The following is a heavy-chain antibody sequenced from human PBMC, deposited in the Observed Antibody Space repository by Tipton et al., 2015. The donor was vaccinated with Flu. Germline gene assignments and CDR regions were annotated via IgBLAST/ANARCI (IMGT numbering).Heavy chain of an antibody. J-gene: IGHJ3*02. CDR3: ARDTDYYDSSGYYGDDAFDI. Sequence: QLVQSGGGLVQPGGSLRLSCAASGFTFSSYWMSWVRQAPGKGLEWVANIKQDGSEKYYVDSVKGRFTISRDNAKNSLYLQMNSLRAEDTAVYYCARDTDYYDSSGYYGDDAFDIWGQGTMVTVSS. V-gene: IGHV3-7*01. CDR2: IKQDGSEK. CDR1: GFTFSSYW. D-gene: IGHD3-22*01.